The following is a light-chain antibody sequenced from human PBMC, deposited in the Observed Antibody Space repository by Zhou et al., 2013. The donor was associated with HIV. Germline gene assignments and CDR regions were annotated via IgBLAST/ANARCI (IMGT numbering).Light chain of an antibody. J-gene: IGKJ1*01. CDR1: QDVSNW. CDR3: QQYNSYTWT. Sequence: DIQVTQSPSTLSASVGDTVTITCRASQDVSNWLAWYQQKPGTAPKVLIYKASISDTGVPSRFSARGSGTEFTLTISSLQPDDFATYYCQQYNSYTWTFGQGTKVEIK. CDR2: KAS. V-gene: IGKV1-5*03.